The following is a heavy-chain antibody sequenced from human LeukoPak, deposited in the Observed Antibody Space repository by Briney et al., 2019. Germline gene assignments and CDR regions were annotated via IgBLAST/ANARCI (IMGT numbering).Heavy chain of an antibody. D-gene: IGHD7-27*01. J-gene: IGHJ4*02. Sequence: GGSLRLSCAASGLTFSNYPMHLGRQAPGKGLEYVSAISNNGGNTYYADSVKGRFTISRDNSKNTLYLQMGSLRAEDMAVYYCARVGNWGSPLYYSDFWGQGTLVTVSS. CDR1: GLTFSNYP. CDR2: ISNNGGNT. CDR3: ARVGNWGSPLYYSDF. V-gene: IGHV3-64*02.